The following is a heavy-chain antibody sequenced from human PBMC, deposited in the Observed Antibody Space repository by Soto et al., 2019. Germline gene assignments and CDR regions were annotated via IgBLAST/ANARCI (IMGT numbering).Heavy chain of an antibody. J-gene: IGHJ6*02. CDR2: INHSGST. CDR3: ARGSSWSYYYYYGMDV. D-gene: IGHD6-13*01. CDR1: GLSFSGYY. V-gene: IGHV4-34*01. Sequence: SETLSLTCAVYGLSFSGYYWSWIRQPPGKGLEWIGEINHSGSTNYNPSLKSRVTISVDTSKNQFSLKLSSVTAADTAVYYCARGSSWSYYYYYGMDVWGQGTTVTVSS.